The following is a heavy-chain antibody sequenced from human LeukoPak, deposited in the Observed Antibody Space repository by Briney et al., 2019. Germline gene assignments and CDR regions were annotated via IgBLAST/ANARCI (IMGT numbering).Heavy chain of an antibody. D-gene: IGHD2-2*01. J-gene: IGHJ5*02. V-gene: IGHV1-69*05. CDR3: AREGHCSSTSCYAGRIYNWFDP. Sequence: SVKVSCKASGGTFSSYAISWVRQAPGQGLEWMGGIIAIFGTANYAQKFQGRVTITTDKSTSTAYMELSSLRSEDTAVYYCAREGHCSSTSCYAGRIYNWFDPWGQGTLVTVSS. CDR1: GGTFSSYA. CDR2: IIAIFGTA.